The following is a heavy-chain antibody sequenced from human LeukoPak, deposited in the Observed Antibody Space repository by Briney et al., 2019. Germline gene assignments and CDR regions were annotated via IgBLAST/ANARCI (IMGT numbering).Heavy chain of an antibody. CDR1: GFSFSSYG. Sequence: GGSQRLSCAASGFSFSSYGMHWVRQAPGKGLERVAVIWYDGSTKYYADSVKGRFTISSANSKTTLHLQTNSQRTDLTAGHYCAREPTTYYYSFTCYPASHRKDVWGKGPTVTVSS. J-gene: IGHJ6*04. CDR2: IWYDGSTK. CDR3: AREPTTYYYSFTCYPASHRKDV. V-gene: IGHV3-33*01. D-gene: IGHD3-9*01.